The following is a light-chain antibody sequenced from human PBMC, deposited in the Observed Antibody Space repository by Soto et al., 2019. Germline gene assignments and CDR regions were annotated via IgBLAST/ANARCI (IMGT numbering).Light chain of an antibody. CDR1: SSNIGAGYN. J-gene: IGLJ3*02. Sequence: QSVLTQPPSVSGAPGQRVTISCTGSSSNIGAGYNVHWYQQVPGTAPKLLIYGDSNRPSGVPDRFSGSKSGTSASLAITGFQAEDEADYYCQSYDSSLSGWLFGGGTKVTVL. CDR3: QSYDSSLSGWL. CDR2: GDS. V-gene: IGLV1-40*01.